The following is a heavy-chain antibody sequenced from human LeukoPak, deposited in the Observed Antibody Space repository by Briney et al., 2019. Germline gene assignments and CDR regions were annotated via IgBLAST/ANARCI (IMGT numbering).Heavy chain of an antibody. CDR1: GFTFSGYA. CDR3: AKGLIVATTFAY. D-gene: IGHD5-12*01. V-gene: IGHV3-23*01. J-gene: IGHJ4*02. Sequence: PGGSLRLSCAASGFTFSGYAMSWVRQAPGKGLEWVSAISGSGGSTYYADSVKGRFTISRDNSKNTLYLQMNSLRAEDPAVYYCAKGLIVATTFAYWGQGTLVTVSS. CDR2: ISGSGGST.